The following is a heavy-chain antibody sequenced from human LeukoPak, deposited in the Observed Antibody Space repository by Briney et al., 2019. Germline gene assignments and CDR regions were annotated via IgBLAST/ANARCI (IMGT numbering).Heavy chain of an antibody. V-gene: IGHV4-39*01. J-gene: IGHJ6*03. CDR1: GGSISSSSYY. CDR2: INHSGST. CDR3: ARHASGYYYYYMDV. Sequence: SEALSLTCTVSGGSISSSSYYWSWIRQPPGKGLEWIGEINHSGSTNYNPSLKSRVTISVDTSKNQFSLKLSSVTAADTAVYYCARHASGYYYYYMDVWGKGTTVTVSS.